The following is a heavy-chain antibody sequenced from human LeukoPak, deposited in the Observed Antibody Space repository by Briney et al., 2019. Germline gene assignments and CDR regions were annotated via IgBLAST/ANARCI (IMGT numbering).Heavy chain of an antibody. Sequence: NPGGSLRLSRAAAGFTLRDYYMSCIRHAPGQGLEWVSCISSSGTNTNYADSVKGRFTISRDNAKNSVHLQMNTLRAEDTAVYYCARVRYSSGWYDFDYWGQGTLVTVSS. J-gene: IGHJ4*02. V-gene: IGHV3-11*04. CDR1: GFTLRDYY. CDR2: ISSSGTNT. D-gene: IGHD6-19*01. CDR3: ARVRYSSGWYDFDY.